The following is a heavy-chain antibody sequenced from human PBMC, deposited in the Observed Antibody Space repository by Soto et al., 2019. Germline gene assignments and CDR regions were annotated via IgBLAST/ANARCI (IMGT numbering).Heavy chain of an antibody. CDR1: GGFISSGGYY. CDR2: IYYSGST. CDR3: ARTDSSGYSFDY. V-gene: IGHV4-31*03. Sequence: QVQLQESGPGLVKPSQTLSLTCSVSGGFISSGGYYWSWIRQHPGKGLEWIGYIYYSGSTYYNPSLKSRDTVSLDTSKNQFSLKLSSVTAADTAVYYCARTDSSGYSFDYWGQGTLVTVSS. J-gene: IGHJ4*02. D-gene: IGHD3-22*01.